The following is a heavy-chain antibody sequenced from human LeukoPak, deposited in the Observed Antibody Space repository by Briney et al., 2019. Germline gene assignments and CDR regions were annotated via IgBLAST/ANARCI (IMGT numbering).Heavy chain of an antibody. V-gene: IGHV3-23*01. J-gene: IGHJ4*02. CDR2: LPGRGDST. CDR1: EFTFSSYA. D-gene: IGHD6-19*01. Sequence: PGGSLRLSCETSEFTFSSYAMAWVRQAPGKGLEWVSALPGRGDSTYYADSVRGRFAISRDNSKNTLYLQMNSLRAEDTAVYYCAKDLDARAVAGTRWGQGTLVTVSS. CDR3: AKDLDARAVAGTR.